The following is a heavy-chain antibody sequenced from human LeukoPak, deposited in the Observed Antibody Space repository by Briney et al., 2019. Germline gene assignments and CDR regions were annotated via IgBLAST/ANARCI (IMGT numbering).Heavy chain of an antibody. D-gene: IGHD3-10*01. CDR2: ISSSSSYI. Sequence: PGGSLRLSCAASGFTFSSYSMNWVRQAPGKGLEWASSISSSSSYIYYADSVKGRFTISRDNAKNSLYLQMNSLRAEDTAVYYCARDRQSLLYDYWGQGTLVTVSS. V-gene: IGHV3-21*01. CDR1: GFTFSSYS. J-gene: IGHJ4*02. CDR3: ARDRQSLLYDY.